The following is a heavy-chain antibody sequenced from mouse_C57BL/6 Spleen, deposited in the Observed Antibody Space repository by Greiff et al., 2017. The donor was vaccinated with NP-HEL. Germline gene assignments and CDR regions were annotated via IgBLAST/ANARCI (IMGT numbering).Heavy chain of an antibody. V-gene: IGHV1-69*01. J-gene: IGHJ2*01. Sequence: VQLQQPGAELVMPGASVKLSCKASGYTFTSYWMHWVKQRPGQGLEWIGEIDPSDSYTNYNQKFKGKSTLTVDKSSSTAYMQRSSLTSEDSAVYYCAINYYGTGGYWGQGTTLTVSS. CDR3: AINYYGTGGY. CDR2: IDPSDSYT. CDR1: GYTFTSYW. D-gene: IGHD1-1*01.